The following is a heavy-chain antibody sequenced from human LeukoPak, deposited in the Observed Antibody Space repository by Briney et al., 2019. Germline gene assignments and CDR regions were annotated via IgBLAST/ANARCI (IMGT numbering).Heavy chain of an antibody. V-gene: IGHV4-4*02. D-gene: IGHD3-22*01. CDR2: IHHSGST. CDR3: ARHSDDSSGYLDY. CDR1: GGSISSRNW. Sequence: SETLSLTCAVSGGSISSRNWWSWVRQPPGKGLEWIAEIHHSGSTNYNPSLKSRVTISVDTSKNQFSLKLSSVTAADTAVYYCARHSDDSSGYLDYWGQGTLVTVSS. J-gene: IGHJ4*02.